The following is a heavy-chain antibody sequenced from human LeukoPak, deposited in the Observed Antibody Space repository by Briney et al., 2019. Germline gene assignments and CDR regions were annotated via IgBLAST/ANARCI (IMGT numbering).Heavy chain of an antibody. CDR2: IYYSGST. Sequence: SETLSLTCTVSGGSISSYYWSWIRQHPGKGLEWIGYIYYSGSTHYNPSLKSRVTISLDRSKNQFSLKLSSVTAADTAVYYCARARRPSPYFDLRGRGTLVTVSS. J-gene: IGHJ2*01. CDR3: ARARRPSPYFDL. V-gene: IGHV4-59*12. CDR1: GGSISSYY.